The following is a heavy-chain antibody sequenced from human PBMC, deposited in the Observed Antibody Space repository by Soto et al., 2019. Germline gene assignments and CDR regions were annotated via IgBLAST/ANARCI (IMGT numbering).Heavy chain of an antibody. Sequence: VGSLRLSCAASGFTFSSYAMSWVRQAPGKGLEWVSAISGSGGSTYYADSVKGRFTISRDNSKNTLYLQMNSLRAEDTAVYYCAKMRYCSGGSCYGEFDYWGQGTLVTVS. V-gene: IGHV3-23*01. J-gene: IGHJ4*02. CDR3: AKMRYCSGGSCYGEFDY. CDR2: ISGSGGST. D-gene: IGHD2-15*01. CDR1: GFTFSSYA.